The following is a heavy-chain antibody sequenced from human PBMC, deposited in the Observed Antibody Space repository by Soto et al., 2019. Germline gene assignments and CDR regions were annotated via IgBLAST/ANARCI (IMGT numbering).Heavy chain of an antibody. V-gene: IGHV3-15*07. CDR1: GFTFSNAW. J-gene: IGHJ6*02. D-gene: IGHD5-18*01. CDR3: TTSGYGYLYYYYGMDV. Sequence: GGSLRLSCAASGFTFSNAWVNWVRQAPGKGLEWVGRIKSKTDGGTTDYAAPVKGRFTISRDDSKNTLYLQMNSLKTEDTAVYYCTTSGYGYLYYYYGMDVWGQGTTVTVSS. CDR2: IKSKTDGGTT.